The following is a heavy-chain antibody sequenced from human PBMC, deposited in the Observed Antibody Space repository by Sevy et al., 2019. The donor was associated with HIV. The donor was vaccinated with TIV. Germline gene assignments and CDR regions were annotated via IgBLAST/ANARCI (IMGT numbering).Heavy chain of an antibody. J-gene: IGHJ4*02. D-gene: IGHD1-1*01. V-gene: IGHV1-24*01. CDR3: ATSPSVGLDRPLFDY. Sequence: ASVKVSCKVSGFSLTELCMHWVRQIPGKGPEWMGSFDPEDGETMYAQKSQGRVTMTEDTSADTAYMELNSLRSDDTAVYYCATSPSVGLDRPLFDYWGQGTLVTVSS. CDR2: FDPEDGET. CDR1: GFSLTELC.